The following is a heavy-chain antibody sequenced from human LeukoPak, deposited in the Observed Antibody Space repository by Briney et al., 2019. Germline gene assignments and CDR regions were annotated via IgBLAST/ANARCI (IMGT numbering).Heavy chain of an antibody. CDR3: AGGYSMGLFDY. CDR2: INHSGST. D-gene: IGHD6-13*01. J-gene: IGHJ4*02. Sequence: PSETLSLTCAVYGGSFSGYYWSWIRQPPGKGLEWIGEINHSGSTNYNPSLKSRVTISVDTSKNQFSLKLSSVTAADTAVYYCAGGYSMGLFDYWGQGTLVTVSS. CDR1: GGSFSGYY. V-gene: IGHV4-34*01.